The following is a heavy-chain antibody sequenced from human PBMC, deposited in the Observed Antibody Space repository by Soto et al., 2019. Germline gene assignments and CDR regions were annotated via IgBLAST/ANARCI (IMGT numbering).Heavy chain of an antibody. CDR1: VFTFSSYW. Sequence: GGSLRLSCAASVFTFSSYWMHWVRQAPGKGLVHVSRIRGDGGYTDHAESVKGRFTISRDNAKNTLYLQMNSLRAEDTAVYYCARGRDYYGSGSYYHYYAMDVWGQGTTVTVSS. CDR2: IRGDGGYT. CDR3: ARGRDYYGSGSYYHYYAMDV. D-gene: IGHD3-10*01. J-gene: IGHJ6*02. V-gene: IGHV3-74*01.